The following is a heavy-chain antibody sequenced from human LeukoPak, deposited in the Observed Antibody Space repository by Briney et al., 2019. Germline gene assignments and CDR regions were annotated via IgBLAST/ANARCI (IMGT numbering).Heavy chain of an antibody. CDR1: GFTVSSYA. V-gene: IGHV3-30*18. J-gene: IGHJ4*02. D-gene: IGHD6-19*01. CDR2: ISYDGGNK. Sequence: GGSLRLSCAASGFTVSSYAMHWVRQAPGKGLEWVAIISYDGGNKYYAESVKGRFTISRDNSKNTLYLQMNSLRAEDTAVYYCAKVPRQNGWFPLSDYWGQGALVTVSS. CDR3: AKVPRQNGWFPLSDY.